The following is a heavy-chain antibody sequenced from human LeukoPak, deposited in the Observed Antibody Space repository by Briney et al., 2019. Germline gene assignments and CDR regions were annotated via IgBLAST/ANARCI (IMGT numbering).Heavy chain of an antibody. J-gene: IGHJ4*02. CDR2: IYYSGST. CDR3: ARDRGYDFWSGYFDY. D-gene: IGHD3-3*01. V-gene: IGHV4-59*01. CDR1: GGSISSYY. Sequence: SETLSLTCTVSGGSISSYYWSWIRQPPGKGLEWIGYIYYSGSTNYKPSLKSRVTISVDTSKNQFSLKLSSVTAADTAVYYCARDRGYDFWSGYFDYWGQGTLVTVSS.